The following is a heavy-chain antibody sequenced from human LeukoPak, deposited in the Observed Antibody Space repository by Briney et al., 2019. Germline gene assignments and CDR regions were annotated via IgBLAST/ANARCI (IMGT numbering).Heavy chain of an antibody. D-gene: IGHD2-15*01. CDR1: GGSFSGYY. J-gene: IGHJ4*02. V-gene: IGHV4-34*01. CDR2: INHSGST. Sequence: SSETLSLTCAVYGGSFSGYYWSWIRQPPGKGLEWIGEINHSGSTNYNPSLKSRVTISVDTSKNQFSLKLSSVTAADTAVYYCAREGCSDSSCYPDYWGQGTLVTVSS. CDR3: AREGCSDSSCYPDY.